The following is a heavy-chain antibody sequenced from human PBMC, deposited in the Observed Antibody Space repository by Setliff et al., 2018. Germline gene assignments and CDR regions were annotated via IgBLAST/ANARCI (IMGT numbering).Heavy chain of an antibody. CDR3: AKGQGGRDSGTIEAAIYGPQSYYFDY. CDR2: ISSTGTP. Sequence: GGSLRLSCAASGFAFDIYLLTWVRQAPGKGLEWVSAISSTGTPYYADSVTGRFTVSRGISMNTLYLQMDSLRAEDTAVYYCAKGQGGRDSGTIEAAIYGPQSYYFDYWGQGTLVTVSS. CDR1: GFAFDIYL. J-gene: IGHJ4*02. D-gene: IGHD6-13*01. V-gene: IGHV3-23*01.